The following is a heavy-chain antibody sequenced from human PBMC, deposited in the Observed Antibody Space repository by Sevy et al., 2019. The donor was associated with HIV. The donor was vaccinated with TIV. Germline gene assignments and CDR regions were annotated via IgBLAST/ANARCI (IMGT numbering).Heavy chain of an antibody. CDR1: GFTFSSYS. J-gene: IGHJ6*02. D-gene: IGHD1-1*01. CDR3: ARDGDLETGHYYYYGMDV. CDR2: ISSSSSYI. Sequence: LGGSLRLSCAASGFTFSSYSMNWVRQAPGKGLEWVSSISSSSSYIYYADSVKGRFTISRDNAKNSLYLQMNSLRAEDTAVYYCARDGDLETGHYYYYGMDVWGQGTTVTVSS. V-gene: IGHV3-21*01.